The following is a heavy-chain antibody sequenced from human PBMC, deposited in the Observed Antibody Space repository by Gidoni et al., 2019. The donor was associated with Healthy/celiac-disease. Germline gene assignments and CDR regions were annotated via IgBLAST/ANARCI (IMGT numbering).Heavy chain of an antibody. CDR3: ARGATSLDY. V-gene: IGHV3-33*01. CDR2: IWYDGSNK. Sequence: QVQLVESGGGVVQPGRSMRLSCAASGFTFSSYGLHWVRQAPGKGLVWVAVIWYDGSNKYYADSVKGRFTIARDNSKNTLYLQMNSLRAEDTAVYYCARGATSLDYWGQGTLVTVSS. J-gene: IGHJ4*02. CDR1: GFTFSSYG. D-gene: IGHD5-12*01.